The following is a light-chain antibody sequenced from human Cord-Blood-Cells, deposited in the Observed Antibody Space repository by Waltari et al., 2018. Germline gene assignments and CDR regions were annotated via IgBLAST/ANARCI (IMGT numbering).Light chain of an antibody. J-gene: IGKJ1*01. Sequence: DIVMHQSPDSLAVSLGERATLNCHSSQSVLYSSNNKNYLAWYQQKPGQPPKLLIYWASTRESGVPDRFSGSGSGTDFTLTISSLQAEDVAVYYCQQYYSTPTFGQGTKVEIK. CDR2: WAS. CDR3: QQYYSTPT. V-gene: IGKV4-1*01. CDR1: QSVLYSSNNKNY.